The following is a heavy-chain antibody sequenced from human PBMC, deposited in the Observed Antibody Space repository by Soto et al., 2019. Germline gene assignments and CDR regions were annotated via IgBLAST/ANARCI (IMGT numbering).Heavy chain of an antibody. D-gene: IGHD4-17*01. CDR1: GFTFSNAW. CDR2: IKSKTDGGTT. J-gene: IGHJ6*02. V-gene: IGHV3-15*01. Sequence: PGGSLRLSCAASGFTFSNAWMSWVRQAPGKGLEWVGRIKSKTDGGTTDYAAPVKGRFTISRDDSKNTLYLQMNSLKTEDTAVYYCTTSCGATVYYYGMDVWGQGTTVTVSS. CDR3: TTSCGATVYYYGMDV.